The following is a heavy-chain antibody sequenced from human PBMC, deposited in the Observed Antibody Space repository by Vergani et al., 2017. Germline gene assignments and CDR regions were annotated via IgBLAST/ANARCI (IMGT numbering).Heavy chain of an antibody. D-gene: IGHD4-11*01. Sequence: QVQLVQSGAEVKKPGASVKVSCKASGYTFTGYYMHWVRQAPGQGLEWMGWINPNSGGTNYAQKFQGWVTMTRDTSISTAYMELSRLRSDDTAVYYCARDXYSNYPIPYYYYYYMDVWGKGTTVTVSS. CDR3: ARDXYSNYPIPYYYYYYMDV. V-gene: IGHV1-2*04. CDR2: INPNSGGT. CDR1: GYTFTGYY. J-gene: IGHJ6*03.